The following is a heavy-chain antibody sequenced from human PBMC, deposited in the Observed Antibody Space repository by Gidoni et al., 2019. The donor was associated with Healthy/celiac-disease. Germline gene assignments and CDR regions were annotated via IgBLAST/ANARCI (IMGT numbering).Heavy chain of an antibody. CDR2: IYPGDSDT. CDR3: ARRKHWNAEDYGMDV. V-gene: IGHV5-51*01. J-gene: IGHJ6*02. D-gene: IGHD1-1*01. Sequence: EVQLVQSGAEVKKPGESLKISCKGSGYSFTSYWIGWVRQMPGKGLEWMGIIYPGDSDTRYSPSFQGQVTISADKSISTAYLQWSSLKASDTAMYYCARRKHWNAEDYGMDVWGQGTTVTVSS. CDR1: GYSFTSYW.